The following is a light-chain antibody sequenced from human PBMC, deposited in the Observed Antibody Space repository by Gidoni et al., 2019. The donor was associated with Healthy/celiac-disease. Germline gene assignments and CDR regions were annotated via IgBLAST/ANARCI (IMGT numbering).Light chain of an antibody. CDR1: SSDVGGYNY. J-gene: IGLJ2*01. Sequence: QSALTQPPSASWSPGQSVTISCTGTSSDVGGYNYVSWYQQHPGKAPKIMIYEVSKRPSGVPDRFSGSKAGNTASLTVSGLQAEDEADYYGSSYAGSNNLVFGGGTKLTVL. CDR2: EVS. CDR3: SSYAGSNNLV. V-gene: IGLV2-8*01.